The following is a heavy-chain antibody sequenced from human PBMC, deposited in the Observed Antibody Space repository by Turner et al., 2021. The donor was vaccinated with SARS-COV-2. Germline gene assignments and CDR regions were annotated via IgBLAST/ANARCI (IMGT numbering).Heavy chain of an antibody. CDR2: IYYSGDT. Sequence: QLQLQESGPGLVKPSETLSLTCTVSGGSISNSNYYWGWIRQPPGKGPEWIGSIYYSGDTFYNPSLKSRVTISMDTSKNQFSLRLTSVTAADTAVYYCATREYSSGLFDYWGQGTLVTVSS. CDR3: ATREYSSGLFDY. CDR1: GGSISNSNYY. V-gene: IGHV4-39*01. J-gene: IGHJ4*02. D-gene: IGHD5-18*01.